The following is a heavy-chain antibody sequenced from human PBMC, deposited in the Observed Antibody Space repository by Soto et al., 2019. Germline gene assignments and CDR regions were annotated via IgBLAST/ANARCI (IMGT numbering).Heavy chain of an antibody. CDR3: AKGWELLHAFDI. CDR2: ISYDGSNK. Sequence: ESGGGVVQPGRSLRLSCAASGFTFSSYGMHWVRQAPGKGLEWVAVISYDGSNKYYADSVKGRFTISRDNSKNTLYLQMNSLRAEDTAVYYCAKGWELLHAFDIWGQGTMVTVSS. CDR1: GFTFSSYG. V-gene: IGHV3-30*18. D-gene: IGHD1-26*01. J-gene: IGHJ3*02.